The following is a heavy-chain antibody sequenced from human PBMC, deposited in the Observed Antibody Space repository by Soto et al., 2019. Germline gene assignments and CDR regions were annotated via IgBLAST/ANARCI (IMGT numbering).Heavy chain of an antibody. CDR1: GGTFSSYA. J-gene: IGHJ4*02. CDR2: IIPIFGTA. V-gene: IGHV1-69*13. D-gene: IGHD3-9*01. Sequence: SVKVSCKASGGTFSSYAISWVRQAPGQGLEWMGGIIPIFGTANYAQKFQGRVTITADESTSTAYMELSSLRSEDTAVYYCARDRRDILTGYFDYWGQGTLVTASS. CDR3: ARDRRDILTGYFDY.